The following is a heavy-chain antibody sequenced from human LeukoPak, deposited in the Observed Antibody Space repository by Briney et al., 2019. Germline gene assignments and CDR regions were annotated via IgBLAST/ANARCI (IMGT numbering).Heavy chain of an antibody. Sequence: SETLSLTCTVSGGSISSYYWSWIRRPAGKGLEWIGRIYTSGSTNYNPSLKSRVTMSVDTSENQFSLKLSSVTAADTAVYYCARAPIAAAGTSDYGMDVWGQGTTVTVSS. CDR2: IYTSGST. J-gene: IGHJ6*02. V-gene: IGHV4-4*07. CDR1: GGSISSYY. CDR3: ARAPIAAAGTSDYGMDV. D-gene: IGHD6-13*01.